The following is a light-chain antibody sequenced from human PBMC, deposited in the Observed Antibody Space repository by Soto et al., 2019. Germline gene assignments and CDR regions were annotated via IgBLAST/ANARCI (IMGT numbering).Light chain of an antibody. J-gene: IGKJ1*01. V-gene: IGKV1-39*01. CDR1: QSIGTY. Sequence: DIQMTQSPSSLPASVGDRISITCRASQSIGTYLSWYQQKPGKAPKLLIYGASNLQSGVPSRFSGSGSETGFTLTISSLQPEDFATYYCQQLNSYPQTFGQGTKVDIK. CDR3: QQLNSYPQT. CDR2: GAS.